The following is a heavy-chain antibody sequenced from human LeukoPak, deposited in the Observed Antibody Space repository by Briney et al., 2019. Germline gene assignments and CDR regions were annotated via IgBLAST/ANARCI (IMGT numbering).Heavy chain of an antibody. CDR3: ARVRSGSYYGIGYYYYYYMDV. V-gene: IGHV4-30-2*01. CDR1: GGSISSGGYY. J-gene: IGHJ6*03. Sequence: SETLSLTCTVSGGSISSGGYYWSWIRQPPGKGLEWIGYIYHSGSTYYNPSPKSRVTISVDRSKNQFSLKLSSVTAADTAVYYCARVRSGSYYGIGYYYYYYMDVWGKGTTVTVSS. D-gene: IGHD3-10*01. CDR2: IYHSGST.